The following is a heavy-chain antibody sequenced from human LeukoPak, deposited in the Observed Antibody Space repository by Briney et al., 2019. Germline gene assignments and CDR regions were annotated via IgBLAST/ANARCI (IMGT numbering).Heavy chain of an antibody. CDR1: GYTFTSYG. J-gene: IGHJ5*02. V-gene: IGHV1-18*01. CDR2: ISAYNGNT. D-gene: IGHD2-2*01. CDR3: ARVAGGYCSSTSCYGGWFDP. Sequence: ASVKVSCKASGYTFTSYGISWVRQAPGQGLEWMGWISAYNGNTNYAQKLQGRVTMTTDTSTSTAYMELRSLRSDDTAMYYCARVAGGYCSSTSCYGGWFDPWGQGTLVTVSS.